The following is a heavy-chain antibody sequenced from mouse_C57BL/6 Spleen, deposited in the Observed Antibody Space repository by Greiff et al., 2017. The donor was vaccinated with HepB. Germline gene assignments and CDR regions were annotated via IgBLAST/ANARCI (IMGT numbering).Heavy chain of an antibody. CDR2: IDPSDSYT. J-gene: IGHJ2*01. CDR3: ARRAGAFLYYFDY. CDR1: GYTFTSYW. V-gene: IGHV1-59*01. Sequence: QVQLQQPGAELVRPGTSVKLSCKASGYTFTSYWMHWVKQRPGQGLEWIGVIDPSDSYTNYNQKFKGKATLTVDTSSSTAYMQLSSLTSEDSAVYYFARRAGAFLYYFDYWGQGTTLTVSS. D-gene: IGHD3-3*01.